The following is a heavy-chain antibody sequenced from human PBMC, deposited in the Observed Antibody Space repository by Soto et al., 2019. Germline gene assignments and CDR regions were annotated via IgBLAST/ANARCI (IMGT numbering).Heavy chain of an antibody. D-gene: IGHD7-27*01. V-gene: IGHV4-39*01. J-gene: IGHJ4*02. Sequence: SETLSLTCTVSGGSISSSSYYWGWIRQPPGKGLEWIGSIYYSGSTYYNPSLKSRVTISVDTSKNQFSLKLSSVTAADTAVYYCASYPGDPGYWGQGTLVTVSS. CDR2: IYYSGST. CDR3: ASYPGDPGY. CDR1: GGSISSSSYY.